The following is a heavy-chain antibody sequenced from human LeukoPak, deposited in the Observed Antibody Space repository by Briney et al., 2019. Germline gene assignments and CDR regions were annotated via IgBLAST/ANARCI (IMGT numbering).Heavy chain of an antibody. D-gene: IGHD2-2*01. J-gene: IGHJ4*02. CDR3: ARRAVVVPAAMYFDY. V-gene: IGHV4-34*01. CDR1: GGSFSGYY. CDR2: INHIGST. Sequence: SETLSLTCAVYGGSFSGYYWSWIRQPPGKGLEWIGEINHIGSTNYNPSLKSRVTISVDTSKNQFSLKLSSVTAADTAVYYCARRAVVVPAAMYFDYWGQGTLVTVSS.